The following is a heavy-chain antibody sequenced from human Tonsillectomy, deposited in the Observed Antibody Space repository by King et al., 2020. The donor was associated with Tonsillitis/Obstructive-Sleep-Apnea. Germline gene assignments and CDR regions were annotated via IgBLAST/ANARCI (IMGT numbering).Heavy chain of an antibody. V-gene: IGHV4-34*01. Sequence: VQLQQWGAGLLKPSETLSLTCAVYGGAFSGYYWTWIRQPPGKGLEWIGEINHSGATSYNPSLKSRVTISVETSKNQFSLKLRSVTAADTAVYYCARGGTTVSWGIWGQGTMVTVSS. D-gene: IGHD4-17*01. CDR3: ARGGTTVSWGI. J-gene: IGHJ3*02. CDR1: GGAFSGYY. CDR2: INHSGAT.